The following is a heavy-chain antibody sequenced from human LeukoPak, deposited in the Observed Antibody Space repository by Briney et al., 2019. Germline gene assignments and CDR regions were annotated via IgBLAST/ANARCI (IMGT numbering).Heavy chain of an antibody. D-gene: IGHD6-13*01. CDR1: GFTFSSYG. CDR2: IHYDGDTI. CDR3: ARALSGIAAAGTCLDY. Sequence: GGSLRLSCATSGFTFSSYGMHWVRQAPGKGLEWVSFIHYDGDTIFYADSVKGRFTISRDNAKNSLYLQMNSLRAEDTAVYYCARALSGIAAAGTCLDYWGQGTLVTISS. V-gene: IGHV3-30*02. J-gene: IGHJ4*02.